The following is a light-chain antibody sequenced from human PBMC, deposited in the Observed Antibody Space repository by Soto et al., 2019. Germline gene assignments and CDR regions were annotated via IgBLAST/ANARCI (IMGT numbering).Light chain of an antibody. Sequence: DIQMTQSPATLSASVGDIVTITCRASQTINRWLAWYQQKPGKAPQVLIYDASTLESGVPSRFSGSGSGTEFTLTINNLQPDDLATYYCQQYSSLWTFGPGTKVDIK. CDR2: DAS. CDR3: QQYSSLWT. J-gene: IGKJ1*01. V-gene: IGKV1-5*01. CDR1: QTINRW.